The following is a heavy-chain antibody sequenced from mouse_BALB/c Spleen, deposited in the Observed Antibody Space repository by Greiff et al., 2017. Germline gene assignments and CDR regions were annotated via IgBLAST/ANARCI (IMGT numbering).Heavy chain of an antibody. CDR2: ISSGSSTI. V-gene: IGHV5-17*02. D-gene: IGHD2-3*01. CDR1: GFTFSSFG. Sequence: EVQVVESGGGLVQPGGSRKLSCAASGFTFSSFGMHWVRQAPEKGLEWVAYISSGSSTIYYADTVKGRFTISRDNPKNTLFLQMTSLRSEDTAMYYCARSGDGYRFAYWGQGTLVTVSA. CDR3: ARSGDGYRFAY. J-gene: IGHJ3*01.